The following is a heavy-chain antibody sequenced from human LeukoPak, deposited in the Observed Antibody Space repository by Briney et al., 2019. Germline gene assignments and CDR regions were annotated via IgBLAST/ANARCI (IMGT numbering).Heavy chain of an antibody. CDR3: VRGSTLRHYQY. CDR2: IYYSGST. Sequence: SETLSLTCTVSGGSISSTTYYWGWIRRPPGKGLEWIGSIYYSGSTYYNPSLKSRVTISVDTSKNQFSLILSSVTAADTAVYYCVRGSTLRHYQYWGQGTLVTVSS. V-gene: IGHV4-39*01. D-gene: IGHD3-16*01. J-gene: IGHJ4*02. CDR1: GGSISSTTYY.